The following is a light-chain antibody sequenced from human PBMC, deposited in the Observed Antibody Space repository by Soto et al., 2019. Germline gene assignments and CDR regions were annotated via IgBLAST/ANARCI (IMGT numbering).Light chain of an antibody. J-gene: IGLJ2*01. Sequence: QSALTQPASVSGSPGQSITISCTGTSSDVSGYNYVSWYQQHPGKAPKLMIYDVSNRPSGVSNRFSGSKSGNTASLTISGLQVEDEADYYCSSYTSSSTPVVFGGGTRVTVL. CDR1: SSDVSGYNY. V-gene: IGLV2-14*01. CDR2: DVS. CDR3: SSYTSSSTPVV.